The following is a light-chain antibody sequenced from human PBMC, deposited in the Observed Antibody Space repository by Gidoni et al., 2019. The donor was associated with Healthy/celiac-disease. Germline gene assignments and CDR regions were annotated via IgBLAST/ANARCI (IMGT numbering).Light chain of an antibody. CDR2: DAS. Sequence: DIQITESPSTLSASVGDRVTITCRASQSMSSWLAWYQQKPGKAPKLLIYDASSLESGVPSRFSGSGSGTEFTLTISSLQSDDFATYYCQQYNSYPYTFGQGTKLEIK. J-gene: IGKJ2*01. V-gene: IGKV1-5*01. CDR1: QSMSSW. CDR3: QQYNSYPYT.